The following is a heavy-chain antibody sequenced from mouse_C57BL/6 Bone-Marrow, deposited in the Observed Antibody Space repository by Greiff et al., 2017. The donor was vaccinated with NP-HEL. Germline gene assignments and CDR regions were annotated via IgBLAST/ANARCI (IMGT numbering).Heavy chain of an antibody. CDR2: INPGRGGT. CDR3: ARNPITTVVAPFDY. J-gene: IGHJ2*01. D-gene: IGHD1-1*01. Sequence: VQLQQSGAELVRPGTSVKVSCKASGYAFTNYLIEWVKQRPGQGLEWIGVINPGRGGTNYNEKFKGKATLTADKSSSTAYMQLSSLTSEDSAVYFCARNPITTVVAPFDYWGQGTTLTVSS. CDR1: GYAFTNYL. V-gene: IGHV1-54*01.